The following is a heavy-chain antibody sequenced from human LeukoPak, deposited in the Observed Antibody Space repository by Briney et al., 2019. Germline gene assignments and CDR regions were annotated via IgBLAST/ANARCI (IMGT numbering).Heavy chain of an antibody. CDR3: AKAVRYCSSTSCSYGVDY. CDR1: GFTFDDYA. Sequence: GGSLRLSCAASGFTFDDYAMHWVRQAPGKGLEWVSGISWNSGSIGYADSVKGRFTISRDNAKNSLYLQMNSLRAEDTALYYCAKAVRYCSSTSCSYGVDYWGQGTLVTVSS. V-gene: IGHV3-9*01. D-gene: IGHD2-2*01. CDR2: ISWNSGSI. J-gene: IGHJ4*02.